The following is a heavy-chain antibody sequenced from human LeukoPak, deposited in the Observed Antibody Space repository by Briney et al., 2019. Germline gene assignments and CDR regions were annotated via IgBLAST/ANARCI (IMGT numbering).Heavy chain of an antibody. Sequence: SGGSLRLSCAASGFTFSSYSMNWVRQAQRKGLEWVSYISSSSSTIYYADSVKGRFTISRDNAKNSLYLQMNSLRDEDTAVYYCARDPSRWNDFYYFDYWGQGTLVTVSS. V-gene: IGHV3-48*02. J-gene: IGHJ4*02. CDR2: ISSSSSTI. CDR1: GFTFSSYS. CDR3: ARDPSRWNDFYYFDY. D-gene: IGHD1-1*01.